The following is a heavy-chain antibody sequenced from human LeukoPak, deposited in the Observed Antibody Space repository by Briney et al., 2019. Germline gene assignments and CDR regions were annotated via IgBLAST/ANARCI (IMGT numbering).Heavy chain of an antibody. J-gene: IGHJ4*02. V-gene: IGHV3-23*01. CDR2: ISGSGGST. Sequence: GGSLRLSCAASGFTFSSYAMSWVRQAPGKGLEWVSAISGSGGSTYYADSVKGRFTISRDNSKSTLYLQTNSLRAEDTAVYYCSKDRSSSSNNFDYWGQGTLVTVSS. D-gene: IGHD6-13*01. CDR1: GFTFSSYA. CDR3: SKDRSSSSNNFDY.